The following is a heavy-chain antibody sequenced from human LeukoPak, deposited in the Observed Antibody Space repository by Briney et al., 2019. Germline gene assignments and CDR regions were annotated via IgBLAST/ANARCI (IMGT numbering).Heavy chain of an antibody. CDR2: IRNSAGA. CDR3: ARDYYYGSGSSEIDY. D-gene: IGHD3-10*01. V-gene: IGHV4-31*03. Sequence: SQTLSLTCTVSGGSISRGNFFWNWIRQRPGKGLEWIGFIRNSAGAFYNTSLRSRVTISVDTSKNQFSLKLSSVTAADTAVYYCARDYYYGSGSSEIDYWGQGTLVTVSS. J-gene: IGHJ4*02. CDR1: GGSISRGNFF.